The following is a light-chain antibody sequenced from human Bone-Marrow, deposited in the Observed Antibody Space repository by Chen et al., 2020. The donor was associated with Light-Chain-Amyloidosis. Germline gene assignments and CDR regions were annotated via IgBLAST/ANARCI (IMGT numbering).Light chain of an antibody. CDR3: QVWDRSSDRPV. CDR2: DAS. Sequence: SYVLTQPSSVSVAPGQTATIACGGNNIGSTSVHWYQQTPGQAPLLVVYDASDRPSGIPVRSSVSNSGHTASLTIIMVEAGEEADYCCQVWDRSSDRPVFGGGTKLTVL. CDR1: NIGSTS. V-gene: IGLV3-21*02. J-gene: IGLJ3*02.